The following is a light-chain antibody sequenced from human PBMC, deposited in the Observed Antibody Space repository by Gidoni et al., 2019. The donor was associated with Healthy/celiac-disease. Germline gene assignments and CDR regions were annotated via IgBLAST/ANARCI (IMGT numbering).Light chain of an antibody. V-gene: IGLV2-14*01. CDR1: SSDVGGYNY. Sequence: QSALTHPASVSGSPGQSLTISCTGTSSDVGGYNYVSWYQQHPGKAPKLMIYEVSNRHSGVANRFSGSKSGNTASLTISGLQAEEEADYYCSSYTRSSTLYVFGTGTKVTVL. J-gene: IGLJ1*01. CDR3: SSYTRSSTLYV. CDR2: EVS.